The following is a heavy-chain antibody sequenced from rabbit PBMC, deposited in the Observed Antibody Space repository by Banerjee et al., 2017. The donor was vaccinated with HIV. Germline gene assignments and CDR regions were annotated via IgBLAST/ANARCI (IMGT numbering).Heavy chain of an antibody. CDR2: IYTGDGNT. Sequence: QEQLEESGGDLVKPEGSLTLTCTASGFSFSSSYWIWWVRQAPGKGLEWIACIYTGDGNTVYATWVNGRFTISLDNAQNTVSLQMTSLTAADTATYFCARDLAGVIGWNFDLWGQGTLVTVS. J-gene: IGHJ4*01. D-gene: IGHD4-1*01. V-gene: IGHV1S45*01. CDR1: GFSFSSSYW. CDR3: ARDLAGVIGWNFDL.